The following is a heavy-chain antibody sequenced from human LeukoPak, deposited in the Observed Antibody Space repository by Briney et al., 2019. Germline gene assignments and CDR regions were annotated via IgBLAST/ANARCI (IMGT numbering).Heavy chain of an antibody. V-gene: IGHV1-18*01. CDR2: ISAYNGNT. CDR3: ARVGSGSYYRAFMFDP. D-gene: IGHD1-26*01. J-gene: IGHJ5*02. CDR1: GYTFTSYG. Sequence: EASVKVSCKASGYTFTSYGISWVRQAPGQGLEWMGWISAYNGNTNYAQKLQGRVTMTTGTSTSTAYMELRSLRSDDTAVYYCARVGSGSYYRAFMFDPWGQGTLVTVSS.